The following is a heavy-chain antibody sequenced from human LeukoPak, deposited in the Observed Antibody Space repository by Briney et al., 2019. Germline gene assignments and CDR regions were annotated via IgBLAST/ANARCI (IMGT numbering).Heavy chain of an antibody. CDR1: GFTFSSYS. CDR2: VRSSSIII. D-gene: IGHD3-10*01. J-gene: IGHJ4*02. V-gene: IGHV3-48*04. CDR3: AREGYGSGSSRAGSFDY. Sequence: GGSLRLSCAASGFTFSSYSMNWVRQAPGKGLEWVSYVRSSSIIIYYADSVKGRFTISRDNAKNSLYLQMNSLRAEDTAVYYCAREGYGSGSSRAGSFDYWGQGTLVTVSS.